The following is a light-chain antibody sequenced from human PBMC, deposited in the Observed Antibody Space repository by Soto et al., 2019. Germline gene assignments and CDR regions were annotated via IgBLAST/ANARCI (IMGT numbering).Light chain of an antibody. V-gene: IGLV2-11*01. CDR3: CSYAGSYTSVI. CDR1: SSDVRGYNY. CDR2: DVT. J-gene: IGLJ2*01. Sequence: QSALTQPRSVSGSPGQSVTISCTGTSSDVRGYNYVSWYQQHPGKAPKLMIYDVTKRPSGVPDRFSGSKSGNTASLTISGLQAEDEADYNCCSYAGSYTSVIFGGGTKLTVL.